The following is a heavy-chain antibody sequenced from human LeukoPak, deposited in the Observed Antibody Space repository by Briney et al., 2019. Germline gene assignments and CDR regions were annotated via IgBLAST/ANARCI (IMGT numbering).Heavy chain of an antibody. V-gene: IGHV1-2*02. Sequence: ASVKVSCKASGYTFTGYYMHWVRQAPGQGLEWMGWINPNSGGTNYAQKFQGRVTMTRDTSVSTAYLQWSSLKASDTAMYYCARSYNWNYRRFDPWGQGTLVTVSS. D-gene: IGHD1-7*01. J-gene: IGHJ5*02. CDR3: ARSYNWNYRRFDP. CDR1: GYTFTGYY. CDR2: INPNSGGT.